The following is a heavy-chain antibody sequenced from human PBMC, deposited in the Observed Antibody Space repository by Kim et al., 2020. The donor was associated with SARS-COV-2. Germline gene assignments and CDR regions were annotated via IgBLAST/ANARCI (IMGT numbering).Heavy chain of an antibody. CDR3: ARDWGGGCYFDY. J-gene: IGHJ4*02. CDR1: GFTFNSYA. D-gene: IGHD2-21*02. V-gene: IGHV3-23*01. CDR2: ITSRGGST. Sequence: GGSLRLSCAASGFTFNSYAMNWVRQAPGKGLEWVSSITSRGGSTYYANSVRGRFTISRDNSKNTVYLQMNSLRAEDTAIYYCARDWGGGCYFDYWGQGTL.